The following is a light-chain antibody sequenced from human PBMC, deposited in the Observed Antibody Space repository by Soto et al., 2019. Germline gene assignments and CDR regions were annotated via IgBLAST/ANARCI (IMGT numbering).Light chain of an antibody. CDR2: EVF. V-gene: IGLV2-8*01. J-gene: IGLJ3*02. CDR1: SSDIGGYKY. Sequence: QSALTQPPSASGSPGQSVTISCTGTSSDIGGYKYVSWYQHHPGKAPKLMIYEVFKRPSGVPDRFSGSKSGNTASLTVSGLQAEDEADYDCSSYAASNILLFGGGTKLTVL. CDR3: SSYAASNILL.